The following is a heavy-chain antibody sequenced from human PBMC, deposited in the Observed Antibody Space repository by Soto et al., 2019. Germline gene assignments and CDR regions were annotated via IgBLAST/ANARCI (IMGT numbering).Heavy chain of an antibody. D-gene: IGHD4-17*01. CDR1: GGSISSGGYS. CDR3: ARGGDYYLDY. Sequence: LSLTCAVSGGSISSGGYSWSWIRQPPGKALEWIGYMYPTGGTYYNPSLKSRVTISIDRSKKQFSLKLSSVTAADTAVYYCARGGDYYLDYWGQGTLVTVSS. CDR2: MYPTGGT. J-gene: IGHJ4*02. V-gene: IGHV4-30-2*01.